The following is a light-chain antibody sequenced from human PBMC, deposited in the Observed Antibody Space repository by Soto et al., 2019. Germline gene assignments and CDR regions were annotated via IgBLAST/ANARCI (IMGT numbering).Light chain of an antibody. Sequence: EIVLTQSPGTLSLSPGEGATLSCRASQSVESNYLAWYQHRPGQTPRLLIFDASRRATGTPDRFSGSGSGTDFTLTISRLEPEDFAVYYCQYYVGSLSLTFGGGTKVEIK. CDR2: DAS. CDR3: QYYVGSLSLT. CDR1: QSVESNY. J-gene: IGKJ4*01. V-gene: IGKV3-20*01.